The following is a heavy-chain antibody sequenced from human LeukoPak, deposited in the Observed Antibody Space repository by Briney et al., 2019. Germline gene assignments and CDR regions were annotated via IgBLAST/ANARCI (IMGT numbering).Heavy chain of an antibody. J-gene: IGHJ6*04. D-gene: IGHD2-2*01. CDR2: INHSGST. CDR3: ARRPRIVVVPAAMGCMDV. V-gene: IGHV4-34*01. Sequence: PSETLSLTCTVSGGSFSGYYWSWIRQPPGKGLEWIGEINHSGSTNYNPSLKSRVTISVDTSKNQFSLKLSSVTAADTAVYYCARRPRIVVVPAAMGCMDVWGKGTTVTISS. CDR1: GGSFSGYY.